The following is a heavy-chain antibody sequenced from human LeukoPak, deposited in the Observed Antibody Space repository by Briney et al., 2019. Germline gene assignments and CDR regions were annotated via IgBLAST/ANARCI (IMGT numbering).Heavy chain of an antibody. Sequence: SETLSLTCTVSGGSISSYYWSWIRQPPGKGLEWIGYIYYSGSTNYNPSLKSRVTISVDTSKNQFSLKLSSVTAADTAVYYCARVPIAAAGPYYYYYYMDVWGKGTTVTVSS. CDR1: GGSISSYY. CDR2: IYYSGST. J-gene: IGHJ6*03. D-gene: IGHD6-13*01. V-gene: IGHV4-59*01. CDR3: ARVPIAAAGPYYYYYYMDV.